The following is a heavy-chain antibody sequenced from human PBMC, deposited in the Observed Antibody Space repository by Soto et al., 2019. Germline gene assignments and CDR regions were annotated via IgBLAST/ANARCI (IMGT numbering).Heavy chain of an antibody. CDR3: ARAWSSYYPRYYYYYMDV. Sequence: ASVKVSCKASGYTFTSYDINWVRQATGQGLEWMGWMNPNSGNTGYAQKFQGRVTMTRNTSISTAYMELSSLRSEDTAVYYCARAWSSYYPRYYYYYMDVWGKGTTVTVSS. CDR2: MNPNSGNT. D-gene: IGHD3-3*01. CDR1: GYTFTSYD. V-gene: IGHV1-8*01. J-gene: IGHJ6*03.